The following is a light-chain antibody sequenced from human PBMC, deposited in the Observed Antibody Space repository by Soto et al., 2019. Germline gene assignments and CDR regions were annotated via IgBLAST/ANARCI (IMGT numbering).Light chain of an antibody. CDR1: QGIITY. V-gene: IGKV1-39*01. Sequence: DIQVTHSPSSLSASVGDRVTITCRASQGIITYLNWYQQKPGKAPNLLIYSSSTLQSGVPSRFSGSGSGTDFTLTISSLQPEDVATYYCQQSFSSRWTFGQGTKVAIK. CDR3: QQSFSSRWT. CDR2: SSS. J-gene: IGKJ1*01.